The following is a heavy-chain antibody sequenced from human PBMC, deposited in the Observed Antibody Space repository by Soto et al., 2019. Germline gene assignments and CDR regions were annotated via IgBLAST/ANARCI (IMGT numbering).Heavy chain of an antibody. CDR2: INPSGGST. V-gene: IGHV1-46*01. Sequence: GASVKVSCKASGYTFTSYYMHWVRQAPGQGLEWVGIINPSGGSTSYAQKFQGRVTMTRDTSTSTVYMELSSLRSEDTAVYYCAREPEGITFGGVIVIWGQGTLVTVSS. CDR3: AREPEGITFGGVIVI. CDR1: GYTFTSYY. D-gene: IGHD3-16*02. J-gene: IGHJ4*02.